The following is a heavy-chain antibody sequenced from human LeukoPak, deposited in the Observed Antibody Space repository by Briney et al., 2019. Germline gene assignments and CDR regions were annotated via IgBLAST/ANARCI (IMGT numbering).Heavy chain of an antibody. CDR3: ARARRDGYNLFGY. Sequence: GASVKVSCKASGYTFTSYDINWVRQATGQGLEWMGWMNPNGGNTGYAQKFQGRVTITRNTSISTAYMELSSLRSEDTAVYYCARARRDGYNLFGYWGQGTLITVSS. CDR2: MNPNGGNT. D-gene: IGHD5-24*01. V-gene: IGHV1-8*03. J-gene: IGHJ4*02. CDR1: GYTFTSYD.